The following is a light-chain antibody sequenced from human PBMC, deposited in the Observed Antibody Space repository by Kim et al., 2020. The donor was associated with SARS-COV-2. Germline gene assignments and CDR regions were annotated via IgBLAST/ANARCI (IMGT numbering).Light chain of an antibody. V-gene: IGKV3-15*01. CDR3: QQYNNWPPYT. CDR2: GAS. CDR1: QSGSSN. J-gene: IGKJ2*01. Sequence: VSPGERATRSCRASQSGSSNLAWYQQKPGQAPRLLIYGASTRATGIPARFSGSGSGTEFTLNISSLQSEEFAVYYGQQYNNWPPYTFGLGTKLEI.